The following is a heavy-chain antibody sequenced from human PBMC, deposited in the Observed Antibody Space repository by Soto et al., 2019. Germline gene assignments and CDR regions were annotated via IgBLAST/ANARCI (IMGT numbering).Heavy chain of an antibody. CDR3: ARDSDIVVVPAATQLELRY. CDR1: GGTFSSYT. V-gene: IGHV1-69*08. Sequence: QVQLVQSGAEVKKPGSSVKVSCKASGGTFSSYTISWVRQAPGQGLEWMGRIIPILGIANYAQKFQGRVTITADKSTSTAYMELSSLGSEDTAVYYCARDSDIVVVPAATQLELRYWGQGTLVTVSS. D-gene: IGHD2-2*01. CDR2: IIPILGIA. J-gene: IGHJ4*02.